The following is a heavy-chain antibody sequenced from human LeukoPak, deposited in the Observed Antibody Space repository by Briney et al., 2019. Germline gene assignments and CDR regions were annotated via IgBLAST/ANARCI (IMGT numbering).Heavy chain of an antibody. Sequence: PSETLSLTCTVSGGSISSYYWSWIRQPPGKGLEWIGYIYYSGSTNYNPSLKSRVTISVDTSKNQFSLKLSSVTAADTAVYYCARVSPGDWFDPWGQGTLVTVSS. CDR1: GGSISSYY. CDR3: ARVSPGDWFDP. V-gene: IGHV4-59*01. CDR2: IYYSGST. J-gene: IGHJ5*02. D-gene: IGHD1-26*01.